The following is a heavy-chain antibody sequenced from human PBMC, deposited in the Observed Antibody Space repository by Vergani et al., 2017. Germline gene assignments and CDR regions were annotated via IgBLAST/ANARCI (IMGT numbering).Heavy chain of an antibody. CDR3: ARQKDYYMDV. CDR2: IYYSETT. V-gene: IGHV4-31*03. J-gene: IGHJ6*03. CDR1: GAHVGSGGSY. Sequence: QVQLQESGPGLVKPSQTLSLPCRVSGAHVGSGGSYWRWVRQRPGMGLDWIGYIYYSETTYYNPSLERRLTISLDTSKNHLSLKLTSVTAAYTAVYYCARQKDYYMDVWGKGATVTVS.